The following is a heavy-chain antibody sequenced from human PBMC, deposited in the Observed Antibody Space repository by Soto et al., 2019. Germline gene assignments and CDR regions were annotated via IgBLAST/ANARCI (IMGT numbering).Heavy chain of an antibody. CDR1: GGTFSSYT. V-gene: IGHV1-69*02. J-gene: IGHJ5*01. Sequence: SVKVSCKASGGTFSSYTISWVRQAPGQGLEWMGRIIPILGIANYAQKFQGRVTITADKSTSTAYMELSSLRSEDTAVYYCATDQDYDFSGSPLSNNLFDSWGQGTQVTVSS. CDR3: ATDQDYDFSGSPLSNNLFDS. D-gene: IGHD3-3*01. CDR2: IIPILGIA.